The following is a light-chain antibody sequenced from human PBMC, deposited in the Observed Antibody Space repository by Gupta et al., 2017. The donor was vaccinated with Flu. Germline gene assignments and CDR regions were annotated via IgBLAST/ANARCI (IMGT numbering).Light chain of an antibody. V-gene: IGLV1-44*01. J-gene: IGLJ2*01. Sequence: QSILSQPPSVSGAPGQSVTISCLGSDSNIGRNSVNWYQHFPGAAHRRRMYRRRQRPSGVPDRFAGYQAGTSASRTISGLRSEEEADDDGADWDDNLDGWIFGGGTKLNVL. CDR1: DSNIGRNS. CDR3: ADWDDNLDGWI. CDR2: RRR.